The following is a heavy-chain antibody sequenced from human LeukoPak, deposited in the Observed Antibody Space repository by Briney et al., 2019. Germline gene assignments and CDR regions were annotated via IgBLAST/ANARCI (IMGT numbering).Heavy chain of an antibody. J-gene: IGHJ4*02. D-gene: IGHD5-18*01. CDR1: GFTFNNYW. Sequence: GGSLRLSCAASGFTFNNYWMSWVRQAPGKGLEWVANVKQDGSEKYYVDSVKGRFTISRDNSKNTLYLEMNSLRAEDTAVYYCAKDRNNGYSYGFVDYWGQGTLVTVSS. CDR2: VKQDGSEK. CDR3: AKDRNNGYSYGFVDY. V-gene: IGHV3-7*03.